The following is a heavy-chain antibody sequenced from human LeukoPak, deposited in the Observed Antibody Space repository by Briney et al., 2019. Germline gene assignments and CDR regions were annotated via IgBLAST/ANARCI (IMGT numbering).Heavy chain of an antibody. V-gene: IGHV3-66*01. CDR3: ARCHNWNDCYFDY. CDR1: GFTVSSNY. Sequence: AGGSLRLSCAASGFTVSSNYMSWVRQAPGKGLEWVSVIYSGGSTYYADSVKGRLTISRDNSKNTLYLRMNSLRAEDTAVYYCARCHNWNDCYFDYWGQGTLVTVSS. J-gene: IGHJ4*02. D-gene: IGHD1-1*01. CDR2: IYSGGST.